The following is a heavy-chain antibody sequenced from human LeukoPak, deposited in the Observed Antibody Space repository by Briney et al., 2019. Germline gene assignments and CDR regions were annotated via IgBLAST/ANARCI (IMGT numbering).Heavy chain of an antibody. V-gene: IGHV4-34*01. CDR1: GGSFSGYY. J-gene: IGHJ4*02. CDR2: INHSGST. Sequence: SETLSLTCAVYGGSFSGYYWSWIRQPPGKGLEWIGEINHSGSTNYNPSLKSRVTISVDTSKNQFSLKLSSVTAADTAVYYCARWASRGNYGDYVYFDYWGQGTLVTVSS. D-gene: IGHD4-17*01. CDR3: ARWASRGNYGDYVYFDY.